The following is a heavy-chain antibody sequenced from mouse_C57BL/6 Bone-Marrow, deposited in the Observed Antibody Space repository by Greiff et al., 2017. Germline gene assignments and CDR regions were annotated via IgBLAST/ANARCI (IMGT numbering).Heavy chain of an antibody. Sequence: VQLQQPGAELVKPGASVKLSCKASGYTFTSYWMHWVKQRPGQGLEWIGMIHPNSGSTNYNEKFKSKATLTVDKSSSTAYMQLSSLTSEDSAVYYCARNYRNYFYARDYWGQGTSVTVAS. J-gene: IGHJ4*01. V-gene: IGHV1-64*01. CDR1: GYTFTSYW. D-gene: IGHD2-5*01. CDR2: IHPNSGST. CDR3: ARNYRNYFYARDY.